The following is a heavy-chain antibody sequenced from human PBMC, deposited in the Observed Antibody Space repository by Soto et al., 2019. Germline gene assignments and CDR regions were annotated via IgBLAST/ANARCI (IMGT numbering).Heavy chain of an antibody. Sequence: QVQLVESGGGLVKPGGSLRLSCAASGFTFSDYYMSWIRQAPGKGLEWVSYISSSSSYTNYADSVKGRFTISRDNAKNSLYLQMNSLRAEDTAVYYCARQTALATRFEDSWGQGTLVTVSS. CDR2: ISSSSSYT. D-gene: IGHD5-12*01. CDR3: ARQTALATRFEDS. V-gene: IGHV3-11*05. J-gene: IGHJ4*02. CDR1: GFTFSDYY.